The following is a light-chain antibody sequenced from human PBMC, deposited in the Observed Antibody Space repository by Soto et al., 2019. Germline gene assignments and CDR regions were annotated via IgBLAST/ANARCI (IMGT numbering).Light chain of an antibody. CDR2: AAS. Sequence: DIQMTQSPSSLSASVGDRVTITCRASQSISIYLNWYQQKPGKAPKLLIYAASSLKSGAPSRFSGSGSGTDFTLTISSLQPEDFATYYCQQSYSTPLYTFGQGTRLEIK. CDR3: QQSYSTPLYT. CDR1: QSISIY. J-gene: IGKJ2*01. V-gene: IGKV1-39*01.